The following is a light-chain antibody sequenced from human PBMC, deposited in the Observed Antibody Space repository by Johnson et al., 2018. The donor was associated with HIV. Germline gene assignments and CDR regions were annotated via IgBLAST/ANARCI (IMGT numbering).Light chain of an antibody. CDR3: GTWDSSLSADYG. V-gene: IGLV1-51*01. CDR1: SSNIGNNY. Sequence: HSVLTQPPSVSAAPGQKVTISCSGSSSNIGNNYVSWYQQLPGTAPKVLIYDNNKRPSGIPDRFSGSKSGTSATLGITGLQTGDEADYYCGTWDSSLSADYGFGTGTKVTVL. CDR2: DNN. J-gene: IGLJ1*01.